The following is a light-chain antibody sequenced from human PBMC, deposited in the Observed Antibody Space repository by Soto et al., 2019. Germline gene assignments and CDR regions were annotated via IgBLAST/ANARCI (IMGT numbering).Light chain of an antibody. CDR1: QSVSSSS. J-gene: IGKJ5*01. CDR2: DAS. CDR3: QQRSNWPPIT. Sequence: EIVLTQSPCTLSLSPGERATPSCRASQSVSSSSLAWYQQKPGQAPRLLIYDASNTATGIPARFSGSGSGTAFTLTISSLETQDFAVYYCQQRSNWPPITFGQGTRLEIK. V-gene: IGKV3-11*01.